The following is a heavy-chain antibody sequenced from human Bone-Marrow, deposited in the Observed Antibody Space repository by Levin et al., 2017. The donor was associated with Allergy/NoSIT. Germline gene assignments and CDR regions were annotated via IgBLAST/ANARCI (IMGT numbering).Heavy chain of an antibody. J-gene: IGHJ4*02. CDR1: GFTFSSYS. CDR3: VRDPDALDY. CDR2: IYRSGSTI. Sequence: GESLKISCAASGFTFSSYSMNWVRQAPGKGLEWVSYIYRSGSTIYYADSVKGRFTISRDNAKNSLYLQMNSLRAEDTAVYYCVRDPDALDYWGQGTLVTVSS. V-gene: IGHV3-48*01.